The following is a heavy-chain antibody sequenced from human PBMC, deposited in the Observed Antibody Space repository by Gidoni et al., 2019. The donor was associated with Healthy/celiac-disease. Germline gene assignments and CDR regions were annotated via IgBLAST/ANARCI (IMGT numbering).Heavy chain of an antibody. Sequence: QVQLVQSGAEVKKPGASVKVFCMASGYTFTGYYMHWVRQAPGQGLEWMGWINPNSGGTNYAQKFQGRVTMTRDTSISTAYMELSRLRSDDTAVYYCARGYYDFWSGPTYYYYMDVWGKGTTVTVSS. CDR3: ARGYYDFWSGPTYYYYMDV. V-gene: IGHV1-2*02. J-gene: IGHJ6*03. CDR1: GYTFTGYY. CDR2: INPNSGGT. D-gene: IGHD3-3*01.